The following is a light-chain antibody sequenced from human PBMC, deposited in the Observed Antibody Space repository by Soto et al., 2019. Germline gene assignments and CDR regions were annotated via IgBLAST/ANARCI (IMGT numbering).Light chain of an antibody. J-gene: IGKJ3*01. CDR2: GAS. CDR3: QHYGTSAL. Sequence: EIELTQSPGTLSLSPGERATLSCRASQSVSSSYLAWYQQKPGQAPRLLIYGASNRATGIPDRFSVSASGTDFTLTISRLEPEDFAVYYCQHYGTSALFGPGTKVDIK. CDR1: QSVSSSY. V-gene: IGKV3-20*01.